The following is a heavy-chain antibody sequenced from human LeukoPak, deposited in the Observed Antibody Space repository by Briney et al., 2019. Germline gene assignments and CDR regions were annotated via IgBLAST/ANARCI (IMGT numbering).Heavy chain of an antibody. CDR1: GFTFSSYA. CDR3: ARDTPLGELPGVSDY. J-gene: IGHJ4*02. V-gene: IGHV3-30*04. CDR2: ISYDGSNK. D-gene: IGHD1-26*01. Sequence: GGSLRLSCAASGFTFSSYAMHWVRQAPGKGLEWVAVISYDGSNKYYADSVKGRFTISRDNSKNTLYLQMNSLRAEDTAVYYCARDTPLGELPGVSDYWGQGTLVTVSS.